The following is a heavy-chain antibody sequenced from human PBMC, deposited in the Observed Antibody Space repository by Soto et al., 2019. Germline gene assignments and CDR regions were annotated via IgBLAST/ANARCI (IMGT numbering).Heavy chain of an antibody. J-gene: IGHJ4*02. CDR2: IYYSGST. Sequence: PSETLSLTCTVSGGSISSYYWTWIRQPPGKGLEWIGYIYYSGSTNYNPSLKSRVTISVATSKTQFSLKLSTVTAADTAVYYCAREIFLEYQLLVDYWGQGTLVTVSS. CDR1: GGSISSYY. V-gene: IGHV4-59*12. CDR3: AREIFLEYQLLVDY. D-gene: IGHD2-2*01.